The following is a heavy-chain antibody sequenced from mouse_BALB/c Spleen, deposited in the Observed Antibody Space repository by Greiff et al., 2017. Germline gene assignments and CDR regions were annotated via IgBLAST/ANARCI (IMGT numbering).Heavy chain of an antibody. J-gene: IGHJ3*01. D-gene: IGHD1-1*01. CDR2: ISSGSSTI. Sequence: EVMLVESGGGLVQPGGSRKLSCAASGFTFSSFGMHWVRQAPEKGLEWVAYISSGSSTIYYADTVKGRFTISRDNPKNTMFLQMTSLRSEDTAMYYCSRNSYYGSSWFSYWGQGTLVTVSA. CDR3: SRNSYYGSSWFSY. CDR1: GFTFSSFG. V-gene: IGHV5-17*02.